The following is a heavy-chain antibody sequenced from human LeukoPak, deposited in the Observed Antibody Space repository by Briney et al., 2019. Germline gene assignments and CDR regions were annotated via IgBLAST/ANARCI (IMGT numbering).Heavy chain of an antibody. CDR3: ARDPINMVRGVPAFDP. J-gene: IGHJ5*02. V-gene: IGHV4-61*02. CDR1: GVSISSGSYY. D-gene: IGHD3-10*01. CDR2: IYTSGST. Sequence: SETLSLTCTVSGVSISSGSYYWSWIRQPAGKGLEWIGRIYTSGSTNYNPSLKSRVTISVDTSKNQFSLKLSSVTAADTAVYYCARDPINMVRGVPAFDPWGQGTLVTVSS.